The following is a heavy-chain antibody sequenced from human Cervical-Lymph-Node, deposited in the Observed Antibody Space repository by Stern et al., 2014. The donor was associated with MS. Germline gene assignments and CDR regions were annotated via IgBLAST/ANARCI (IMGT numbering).Heavy chain of an antibody. Sequence: VQLVESGPGLVKPSQTLSLTCTVSGGSISSSGYYWSWIRQPADKGLEWIGRIHDSGSTYYNPSLKRRVTISMDPAQNPVSLQLTSGTAADTAVYYCATTRWDLFTWNWFDPWGQGTLVTVSS. CDR1: GGSISSSGYY. CDR3: ATTRWDLFTWNWFDP. CDR2: IHDSGST. V-gene: IGHV4-61*02. D-gene: IGHD1-26*01. J-gene: IGHJ5*02.